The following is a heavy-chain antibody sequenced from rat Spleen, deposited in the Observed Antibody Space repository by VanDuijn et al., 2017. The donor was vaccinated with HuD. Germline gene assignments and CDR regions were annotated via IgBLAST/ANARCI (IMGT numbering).Heavy chain of an antibody. V-gene: IGHV7-7*01. Sequence: EVNLLESGGGLVQPGGSMRLSCAASGFTFTDFYMSWIRQPAGKAPEWLTFIRNRVNGYTTEYNPSVKGRFTISRDNTQNMVYLQMNTLRAEDTATYYGARGYYEYPSSFAYWGKGTLVTVSS. D-gene: IGHD1-12*01. CDR3: ARGYYEYPSSFAY. CDR1: GFTFTDFY. J-gene: IGHJ3*01. CDR2: IRNRVNGYTT.